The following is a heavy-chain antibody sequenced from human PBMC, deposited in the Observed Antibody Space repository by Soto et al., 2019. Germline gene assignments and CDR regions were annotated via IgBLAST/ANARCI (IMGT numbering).Heavy chain of an antibody. Sequence: HPGGSLRLSCAASGFTFSTYGMHWVRQAPGRGPEWVATISYDGNKKCSADSLKGRFTISRDNSNNTLYLQMNSLRAEDTAVYYCAKDSVVEVPAAMSNWIDPWGQGTLVTVSS. J-gene: IGHJ5*02. V-gene: IGHV3-30*18. CDR1: GFTFSTYG. CDR2: ISYDGNKK. CDR3: AKDSVVEVPAAMSNWIDP. D-gene: IGHD2-2*01.